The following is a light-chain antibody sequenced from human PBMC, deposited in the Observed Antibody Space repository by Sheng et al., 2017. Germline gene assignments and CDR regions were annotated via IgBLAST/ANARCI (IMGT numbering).Light chain of an antibody. CDR2: KAS. CDR3: QQLNSYPHT. V-gene: IGKV1-5*03. J-gene: IGKJ4*01. CDR1: QSISTW. Sequence: DIQMTQSPSTLSASVGDRVTITCRASQSISTWLAWYQQKPGKAPKLLIYKASTLESGVPSRFSGSGSRTEFTLSINSLQPDDFATYYCQQLNSYPHTFGGGTKVEIK.